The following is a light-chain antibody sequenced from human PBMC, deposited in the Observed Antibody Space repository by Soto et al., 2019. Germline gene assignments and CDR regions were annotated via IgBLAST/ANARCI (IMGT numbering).Light chain of an antibody. CDR1: SSDVGIYNL. Sequence: QSALTQPASVSGSPGQSITFSCTGASSDVGIYNLVSWYQQHPGKAPKLMIYEATKRPSGVSTRFSGSKSGNTASLTISGLQAEDEADYYCSSYAGIVLFGGGTKLTVL. V-gene: IGLV2-23*01. CDR3: SSYAGIVL. J-gene: IGLJ2*01. CDR2: EAT.